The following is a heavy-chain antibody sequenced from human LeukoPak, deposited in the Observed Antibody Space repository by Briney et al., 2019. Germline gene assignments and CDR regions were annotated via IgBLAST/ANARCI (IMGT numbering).Heavy chain of an antibody. Sequence: GGSLRLSCAASGFTFSSYSMNWVRQAPGKGLEWVSVIYISGTTYYADFVKGRFTISRDDSKNTLYLQMNILRADDTAVYYCASEQWLDYWGQGALVTVSS. D-gene: IGHD6-19*01. V-gene: IGHV3-66*01. CDR1: GFTFSSYS. CDR2: IYISGTT. J-gene: IGHJ4*02. CDR3: ASEQWLDY.